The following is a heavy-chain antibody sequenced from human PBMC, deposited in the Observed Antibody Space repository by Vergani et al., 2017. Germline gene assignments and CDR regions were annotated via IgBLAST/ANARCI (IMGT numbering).Heavy chain of an antibody. D-gene: IGHD2-21*01. CDR2: IHTSGST. J-gene: IGHJ4*02. CDR1: GGSINSHIYY. CDR3: ASGSCLGGNCYKPLFDY. Sequence: QVQLQESGPGLVKPSQTLSLTCTVSGGSINSHIYYWSWIRQPAGKGLEWIGRIHTSGSTNYNTSLKSRVTMSEDTSKNQFSLNLTSVTAADTAVYSCASGSCLGGNCYKPLFDYWGQGTLVTVSS. V-gene: IGHV4-61*02.